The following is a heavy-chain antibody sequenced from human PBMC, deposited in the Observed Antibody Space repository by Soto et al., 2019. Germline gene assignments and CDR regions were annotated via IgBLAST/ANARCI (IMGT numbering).Heavy chain of an antibody. Sequence: EVQLVESGGGLVQPGRSLRLSCAASGFTFDDYAMHWVRQAPGKGLEWVSGIVWNSATIGYADSVKGRFTISRDNAKNSLYLQMNSLRAEDTALYYCAKDVRSLRYFDSGYFDLWGRGTLVTVSS. J-gene: IGHJ2*01. CDR2: IVWNSATI. D-gene: IGHD3-9*01. CDR1: GFTFDDYA. CDR3: AKDVRSLRYFDSGYFDL. V-gene: IGHV3-9*01.